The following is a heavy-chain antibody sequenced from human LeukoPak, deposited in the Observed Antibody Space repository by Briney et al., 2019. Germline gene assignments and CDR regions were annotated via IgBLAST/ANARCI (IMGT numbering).Heavy chain of an antibody. Sequence: GRSLRLSCAASGFIFSNYGMNWVRQAPGKGLEWVSGIGVGGTTYYADSVKGRFTISRDTSKNTLYLQMNSLRAEDTAVYYCAKAQGYYDCWGQGTLVTVSS. J-gene: IGHJ4*02. CDR2: IGVGGTT. CDR1: GFIFSNYG. D-gene: IGHD3-22*01. CDR3: AKAQGYYDC. V-gene: IGHV3-23*01.